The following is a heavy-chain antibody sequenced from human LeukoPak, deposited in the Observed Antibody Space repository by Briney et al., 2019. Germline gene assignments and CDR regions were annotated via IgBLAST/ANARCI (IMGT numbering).Heavy chain of an antibody. D-gene: IGHD3-22*01. CDR1: GFTFSSYS. Sequence: GGSLRLSCAASGFTFSSYSMNWVRQAPGKGLEWVSSISSSSSYIYYADSVKGRFTISRDNAKNSLYLQMNSLRAEDTAVYYCARGGDSSGYFPFDYWGQGILVTVSS. V-gene: IGHV3-21*01. J-gene: IGHJ4*02. CDR3: ARGGDSSGYFPFDY. CDR2: ISSSSSYI.